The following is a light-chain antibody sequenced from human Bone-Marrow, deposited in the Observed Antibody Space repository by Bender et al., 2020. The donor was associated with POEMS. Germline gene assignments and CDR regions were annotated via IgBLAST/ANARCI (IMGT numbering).Light chain of an antibody. J-gene: IGLJ2*01. V-gene: IGLV2-23*02. CDR1: SSDVGSYGA. Sequence: QSALTQPASVSGSPGQSITISCTGTSSDVGSYGAVSWYQQYPGKAPKLMIYEVYKRPSGVSDRFSGSKSGNTASLTISGLQAEDEADYHCWSYEPFDTYVLFGGETKLTVL. CDR2: EVY. CDR3: WSYEPFDTYVL.